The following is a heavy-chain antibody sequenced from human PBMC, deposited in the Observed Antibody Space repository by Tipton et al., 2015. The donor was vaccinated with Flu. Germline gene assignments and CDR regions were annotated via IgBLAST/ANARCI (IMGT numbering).Heavy chain of an antibody. CDR3: ARIRAYSSWYYYYYGMDV. Sequence: LVKPSQTLTLTCTVSGFSLSNARMGVSWIRQPPGKALEWLAHIFSNDEKSYSTSLKSRLTISKDTSKSQVVLTMTNMDPVDTATYYCARIRAYSSWYYYYYGMDVWGQGTTVTVSS. D-gene: IGHD6-13*01. V-gene: IGHV2-26*01. CDR2: IFSNDEK. J-gene: IGHJ6*02. CDR1: GFSLSNARMG.